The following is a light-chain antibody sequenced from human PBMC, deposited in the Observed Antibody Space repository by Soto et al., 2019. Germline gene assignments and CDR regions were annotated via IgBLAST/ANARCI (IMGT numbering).Light chain of an antibody. V-gene: IGKV1-39*01. J-gene: IGKJ4*01. CDR1: QSISSY. Sequence: DIQMTQSPSSLSASVGDRVTITCRASQSISSYLNWYQQKPGKAPKRLIYAASSLQSGVPSRFSGSGSGTDFTLTISSLQPEDFATYYCQKSYSTPPLTFGGGTKVEIK. CDR3: QKSYSTPPLT. CDR2: AAS.